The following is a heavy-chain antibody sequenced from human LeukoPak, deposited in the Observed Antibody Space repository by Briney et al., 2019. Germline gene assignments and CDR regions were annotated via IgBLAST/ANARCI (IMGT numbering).Heavy chain of an antibody. CDR2: IYYSGST. V-gene: IGHV4-59*01. CDR1: GGSISGYY. J-gene: IGHJ4*02. D-gene: IGHD4-23*01. Sequence: SETLSLTCTVSGGSISGYYWSWIRQPPGKGLEWIGYIYYSGSTNYNPSLKSRVTISVDTSKNQFSLKLSSVTAADTAVYYCARGTVVTSFDYWGQGTLVTVSS. CDR3: ARGTVVTSFDY.